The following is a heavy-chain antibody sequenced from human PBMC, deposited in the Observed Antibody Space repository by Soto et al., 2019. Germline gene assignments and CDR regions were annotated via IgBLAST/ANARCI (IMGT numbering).Heavy chain of an antibody. J-gene: IGHJ5*02. Sequence: SVKVSCKASGGTFSSYAISWLRQAPGQGLEWMGGIIPIFGTANYAQKFQGRVTITADESTSTAYMELSSLRSEDTAVYYCARVLPGIVGATGNWFDPWGQGTLVTVSS. CDR3: ARVLPGIVGATGNWFDP. D-gene: IGHD1-26*01. CDR2: IIPIFGTA. CDR1: GGTFSSYA. V-gene: IGHV1-69*13.